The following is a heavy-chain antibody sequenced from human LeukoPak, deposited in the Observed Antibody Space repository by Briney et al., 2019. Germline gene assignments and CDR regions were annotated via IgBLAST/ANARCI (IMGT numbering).Heavy chain of an antibody. D-gene: IGHD3-22*01. CDR2: ISGSGRST. Sequence: PGGSLRLSCAASGFTFSNYAMSWVRQAPGKGLEWVSAISGSGRSTYYADPVKGRFTISRDNSKNTLYLQMNSLRAEDTAVYYCASEGPHYYDSSGYYYLRFAYWGQGTLVTVSS. CDR1: GFTFSNYA. CDR3: ASEGPHYYDSSGYYYLRFAY. V-gene: IGHV3-23*01. J-gene: IGHJ4*02.